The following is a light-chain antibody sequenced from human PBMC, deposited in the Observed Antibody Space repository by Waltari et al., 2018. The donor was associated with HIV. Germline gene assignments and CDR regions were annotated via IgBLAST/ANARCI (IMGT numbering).Light chain of an antibody. CDR1: SNYIDPYTY. J-gene: IGLJ6*01. Sequence: QSALTQPPAASGSPGQSVTIPCPGTSNYIDPYTYVSWSQQHPDHSPRPLIYEVNKRPSGVPGRFSGYKSGNPASLTVSGLQAEDEADYYCSSYAGSGNLLLFGGGTKVTVL. CDR2: EVN. CDR3: SSYAGSGNLLL. V-gene: IGLV2-8*01.